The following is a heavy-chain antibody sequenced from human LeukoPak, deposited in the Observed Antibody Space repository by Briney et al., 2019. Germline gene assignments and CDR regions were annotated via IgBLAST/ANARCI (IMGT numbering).Heavy chain of an antibody. CDR2: IYSTGST. J-gene: IGHJ3*02. Sequence: SETLSLTCTVSGGSISSYYWSWIRQPPGKGLEWIGYIYSTGSTNYNPSLKSRVTISIDTSKNQLSLKLSSVTAADTAVYYCARLPPSPDAFDIWGQGTMATVSS. CDR3: ARLPPSPDAFDI. V-gene: IGHV4-59*08. CDR1: GGSISSYY.